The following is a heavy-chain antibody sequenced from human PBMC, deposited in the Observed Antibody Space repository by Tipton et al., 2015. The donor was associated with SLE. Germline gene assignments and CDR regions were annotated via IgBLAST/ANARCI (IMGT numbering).Heavy chain of an antibody. Sequence: TLSLTCVVSDYSIRSNYFWAWIRQPPGKGLEWIGNIYHSGTTYYNPSLKSRVTISVDTSKNQFSLKLSSVTAADTAVYYCASDGVWNPIWGQGTMVTVSS. D-gene: IGHD1-1*01. CDR2: IYHSGTT. CDR3: ASDGVWNPI. CDR1: DYSIRSNYF. V-gene: IGHV4-38-2*01. J-gene: IGHJ3*02.